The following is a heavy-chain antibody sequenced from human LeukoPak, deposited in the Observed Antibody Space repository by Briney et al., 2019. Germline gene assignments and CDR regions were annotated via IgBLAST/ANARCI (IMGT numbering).Heavy chain of an antibody. CDR2: IIPILGVA. CDR3: ARDIDLGYYYDSSGYFP. D-gene: IGHD3-22*01. Sequence: SVKVSCRASGGTFSSYTISWVRQAPGQGLEWMGRIIPILGVANYAQKFQGRVTITADKSTSTAYMELSSLRSEDTAVYYCARDIDLGYYYDSSGYFPWGQGTLVTVSS. J-gene: IGHJ5*02. CDR1: GGTFSSYT. V-gene: IGHV1-69*04.